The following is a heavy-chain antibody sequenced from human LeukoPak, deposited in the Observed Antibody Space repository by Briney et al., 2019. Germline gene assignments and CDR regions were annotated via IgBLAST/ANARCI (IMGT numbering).Heavy chain of an antibody. D-gene: IGHD4-17*01. V-gene: IGHV3-11*04. CDR3: AKHYYGDWYFDL. Sequence: GRSLRLSCAASGFTFSDYYMSWIRQAPGKGLEWVSYISSSGNTKYYADSVKGRFTISRDNAKNSLYLQMNSLRAEDMAVYYCAKHYYGDWYFDLWGRGTLVTVSS. CDR1: GFTFSDYY. J-gene: IGHJ2*01. CDR2: ISSSGNTK.